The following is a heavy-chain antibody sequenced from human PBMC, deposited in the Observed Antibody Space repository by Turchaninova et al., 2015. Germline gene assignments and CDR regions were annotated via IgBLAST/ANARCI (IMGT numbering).Heavy chain of an antibody. CDR1: GGSNGGTTYP. V-gene: IGHV4-39*01. CDR2: VYYSGRT. CDR3: ASLTTVTFDF. J-gene: IGHJ4*02. Sequence: QLQLQESGPGLVKPSEPLSLTCTVSGGSNGGTTYPGCWIPPPPGKGLGWIGIVYYSGRTDYNPSLKSRVIISKDTSKNQFSLKLSSVTASDTAVYYCASLTTVTFDFWGQGTLVTVFS. D-gene: IGHD4-17*01.